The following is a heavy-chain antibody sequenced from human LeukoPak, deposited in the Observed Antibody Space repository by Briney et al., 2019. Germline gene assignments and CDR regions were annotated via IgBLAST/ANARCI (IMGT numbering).Heavy chain of an antibody. V-gene: IGHV4-59*01. CDR1: GGSISSYY. CDR2: IYYSGST. J-gene: IGHJ4*02. CDR3: ARDAGDYYGSGSSDYFDY. D-gene: IGHD3-10*01. Sequence: SGTLSLTCTVSGGSISSYYWSWIRQPPGKGLEWIGYIYYSGSTNYNPSLKSRVTISVDTSKNQFSLKLSSVTAADTAVYYCARDAGDYYGSGSSDYFDYWGQGTLVTVSS.